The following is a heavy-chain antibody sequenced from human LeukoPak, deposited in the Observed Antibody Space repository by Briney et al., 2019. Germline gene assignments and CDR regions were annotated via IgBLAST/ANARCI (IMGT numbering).Heavy chain of an antibody. Sequence: KPSETLSLTCSVSGDSITRTGYYWGWIRQPPGKGLEWIGYIYYSGSTNYNPSLKSRVTISVDTSKNQFSLKLSSVTAADTAVYYCARRIAAAWGNWFDPWGQGTLVTVSS. CDR2: IYYSGST. CDR3: ARRIAAAWGNWFDP. J-gene: IGHJ5*02. V-gene: IGHV4-61*05. CDR1: GDSITRTGYY. D-gene: IGHD6-13*01.